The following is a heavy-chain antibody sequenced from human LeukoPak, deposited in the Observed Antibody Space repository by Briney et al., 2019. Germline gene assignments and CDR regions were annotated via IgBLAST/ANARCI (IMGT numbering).Heavy chain of an antibody. CDR2: IKSKTDGGTT. D-gene: IGHD6-6*01. Sequence: GGSLRLSCAASGFTFSNAWMSWVRQAPGKGLEWVGRIKSKTDGGTTDYAAPVKGRFTISRDDSKNTLYLQMNSLKTEDTAVYCCTTDPRIAARTAENYWGQGILVTVPS. CDR1: GFTFSNAW. CDR3: TTDPRIAARTAENY. J-gene: IGHJ4*02. V-gene: IGHV3-15*01.